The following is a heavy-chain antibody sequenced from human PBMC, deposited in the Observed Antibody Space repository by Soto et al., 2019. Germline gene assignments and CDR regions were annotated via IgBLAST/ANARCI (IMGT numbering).Heavy chain of an antibody. J-gene: IGHJ3*01. CDR3: ARLLTEGATFREDAFDL. CDR2: ISTFNGKT. CDR1: RYTFTSHG. D-gene: IGHD3-9*01. Sequence: ASVKVSCKSSRYTFTSHGIAWVRQAPGQGLEWMGWISTFNGKTDYAQKFQGRVTMTADTLTSTVHMELRSLRSDDTAVYYCARLLTEGATFREDAFDLWGQGTKVTASS. V-gene: IGHV1-18*01.